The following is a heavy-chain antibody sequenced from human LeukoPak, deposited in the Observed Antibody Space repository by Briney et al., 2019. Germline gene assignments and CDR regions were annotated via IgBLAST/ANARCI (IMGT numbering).Heavy chain of an antibody. CDR3: AKDHYYYDSSGSYTPLGY. D-gene: IGHD3-22*01. Sequence: GGSLRLSCAASGFTFSSYAMSWVRQAPGKGLEWVSAISGSGGSTYYADSVKGRFTISRDNSKNTLYLQMNSLRAEDTATYYCAKDHYYYDSSGSYTPLGYWGQGILVTVSS. CDR2: ISGSGGST. J-gene: IGHJ4*02. V-gene: IGHV3-23*01. CDR1: GFTFSSYA.